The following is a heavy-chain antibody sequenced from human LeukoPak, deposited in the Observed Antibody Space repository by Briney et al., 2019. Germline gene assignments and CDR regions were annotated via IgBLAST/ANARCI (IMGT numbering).Heavy chain of an antibody. CDR3: ARDPQGGTTSDAFDI. D-gene: IGHD1-1*01. Sequence: PSETLSLTYTVSGGSISSYYWSWLRHPPGKGLEWIGFVYYSGTTNYNPSLKSRVIISVDTSKNQFSLSLSSVTAADTAVYFCARDPQGGTTSDAFDIWGQGTMVTVSS. CDR2: VYYSGTT. J-gene: IGHJ3*02. V-gene: IGHV4-59*01. CDR1: GGSISSYY.